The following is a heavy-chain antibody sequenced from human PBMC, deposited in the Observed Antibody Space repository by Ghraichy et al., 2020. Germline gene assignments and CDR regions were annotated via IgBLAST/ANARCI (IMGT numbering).Heavy chain of an antibody. Sequence: SCAISGDSVSSNSAAWNWIRQSPSRGLEWLGRTYYRSKWYNDYAVSVKSRITINPDTSKNQFSLQLNSVTPEDTSVYYCARDQVAAPGYYYYGMDVWCQGTTVTVSS. V-gene: IGHV6-1*01. CDR3: ARDQVAAPGYYYYGMDV. CDR1: GDSVSSNSAA. CDR2: TYYRSKWYN. J-gene: IGHJ6*02. D-gene: IGHD6-6*01.